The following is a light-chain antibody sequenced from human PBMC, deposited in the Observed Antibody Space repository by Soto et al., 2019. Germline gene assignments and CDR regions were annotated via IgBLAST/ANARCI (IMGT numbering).Light chain of an antibody. Sequence: EIVLTQSPGTLSLSPGERATLSCRASESVSSRYLAWYRQKPGQAPRLLIYGASSRATGIPDRFSGSGSGTDFNLTISRLEPEDFAVYYCQQYGSSPPYAFGQGTTLEIK. CDR2: GAS. V-gene: IGKV3-20*01. J-gene: IGKJ2*01. CDR3: QQYGSSPPYA. CDR1: ESVSSRY.